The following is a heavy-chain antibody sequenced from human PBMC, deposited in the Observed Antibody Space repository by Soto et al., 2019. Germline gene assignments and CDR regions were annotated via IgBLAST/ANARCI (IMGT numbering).Heavy chain of an antibody. Sequence: QVQLQESGPGLVKPSQTLSLTFTVSGGSISGGGYCCSWIRQHPGKGLEWIGYIYYSGRTYYNPCLRSRVNTAVDTSKNQFSLKLGSVTAADTAVYYCARGPPSRFWGQGTLVTVSS. D-gene: IGHD6-6*01. CDR2: IYYSGRT. V-gene: IGHV4-31*03. CDR3: ARGPPSRF. CDR1: GGSISGGGYC. J-gene: IGHJ4*02.